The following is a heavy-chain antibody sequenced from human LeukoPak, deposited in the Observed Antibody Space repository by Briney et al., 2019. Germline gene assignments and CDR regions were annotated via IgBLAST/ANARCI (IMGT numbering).Heavy chain of an antibody. CDR2: IKQDGSEK. V-gene: IGHV3-7*01. D-gene: IGHD3-10*01. Sequence: PGGSLRLSCAASGFTFSSYWMSWVRQAPGKGLEWVANIKQDGSEKYYVDSVKGRFTISRDNAKNSLYLQMNSLRAEDTAVYYCARSGTALVRVPLDAFDIWGQGTMVTVSS. CDR3: ARSGTALVRVPLDAFDI. J-gene: IGHJ3*02. CDR1: GFTFSSYW.